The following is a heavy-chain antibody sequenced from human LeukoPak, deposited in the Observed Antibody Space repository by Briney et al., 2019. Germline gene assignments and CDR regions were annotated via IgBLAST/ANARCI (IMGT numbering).Heavy chain of an antibody. V-gene: IGHV3-48*02. CDR1: GFTFSSDA. J-gene: IGHJ4*02. D-gene: IGHD6-19*01. CDR3: AGGGDGGWAIDK. CDR2: INIKSNGI. Sequence: GGSLRLSCAASGFTFSSDAMNWVRQAPGKGLEWVSYINIKSNGIFYADSMRGRFTISRDNARNSLYLQINGLREEDTALYYCAGGGDGGWAIDKWGQGTLVIVSS.